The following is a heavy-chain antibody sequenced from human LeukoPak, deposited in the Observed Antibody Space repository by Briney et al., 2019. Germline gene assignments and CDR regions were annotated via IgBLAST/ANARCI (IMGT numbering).Heavy chain of an antibody. CDR1: GYSINSGYY. V-gene: IGHV4-38-2*02. Sequence: PSETLSLTCTVSGYSINSGYYWGWIRQPPGKGLEWIGSIYHSGSTYYNPSLKSRVTISVDTSKNQFSLKLSSVTAADTAVYYCAREVQASSYSYYYYYMDVWGKGTTVTISS. CDR2: IYHSGST. J-gene: IGHJ6*03. D-gene: IGHD3-10*01. CDR3: AREVQASSYSYYYYYMDV.